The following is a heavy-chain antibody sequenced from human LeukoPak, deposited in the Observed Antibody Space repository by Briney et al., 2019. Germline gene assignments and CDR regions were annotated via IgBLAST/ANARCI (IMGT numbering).Heavy chain of an antibody. Sequence: GGSLRLSCAASGFTFSSYAMSWVRQAPGKGLEWVSAISGSGGSTYYADSVKGRFTISRDNSKNTLYLQMNSLRAEDTAVYYCTRVIGGNYGGDTWGQGTLVTVSS. CDR3: TRVIGGNYGGDT. J-gene: IGHJ5*02. D-gene: IGHD4-23*01. V-gene: IGHV3-23*01. CDR1: GFTFSSYA. CDR2: ISGSGGST.